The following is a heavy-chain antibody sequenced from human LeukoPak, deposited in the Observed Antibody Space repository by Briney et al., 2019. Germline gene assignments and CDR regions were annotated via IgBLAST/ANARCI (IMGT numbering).Heavy chain of an antibody. J-gene: IGHJ6*02. CDR2: ISSSGSTI. V-gene: IGHV3-11*01. Sequence: GGSLRLSCAASGFTFSDYYMSWIRQAPGKGLEWVSYISSSGSTIYYADSVKGRFTIPRDNAKNSLYLQMNSLRAEDTAVYYCARTEYSSGWYGPDYYYGMDVWGQGTTVTVSS. CDR3: ARTEYSSGWYGPDYYYGMDV. D-gene: IGHD6-19*01. CDR1: GFTFSDYY.